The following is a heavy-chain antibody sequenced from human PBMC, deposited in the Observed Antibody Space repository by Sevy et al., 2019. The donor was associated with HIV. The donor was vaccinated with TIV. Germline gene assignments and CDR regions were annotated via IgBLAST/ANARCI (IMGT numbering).Heavy chain of an antibody. CDR2: ISGSDNTI. CDR1: GFTFSDYY. CDR3: ARDHVKDGDLGDYYYFAMDV. J-gene: IGHJ6*02. V-gene: IGHV3-11*01. Sequence: VGSLRLSCAASGFTFSDYYMSWIRQAPGKGLEWVSYISGSDNTIFYADSVKGRFTISRDNAKNSLYLQMTSLRAEDTAVYYCARDHVKDGDLGDYYYFAMDVWGQGTTVTVSS. D-gene: IGHD4-17*01.